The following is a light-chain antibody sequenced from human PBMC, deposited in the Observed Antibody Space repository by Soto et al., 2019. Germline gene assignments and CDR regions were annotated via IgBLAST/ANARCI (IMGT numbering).Light chain of an antibody. CDR3: QQLNSYPAIT. CDR1: QGISSY. V-gene: IGKV1-9*01. J-gene: IGKJ5*01. Sequence: IQLTQPPSSLSASVGDRVTITCRASQGISSYLSWYQQKPGKAPKLLIYAASTLQSGVTSRFRGSGSGTDFTLTISSLQPEDFATYYCQQLNSYPAITFGQGTRLEIK. CDR2: AAS.